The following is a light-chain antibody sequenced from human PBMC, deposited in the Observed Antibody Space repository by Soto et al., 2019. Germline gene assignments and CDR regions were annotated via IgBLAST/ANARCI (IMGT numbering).Light chain of an antibody. CDR3: AAWDDSLNGLYV. CDR2: RNN. CDR1: TSNIGINS. J-gene: IGLJ1*01. V-gene: IGLV1-44*01. Sequence: QLVLTQPPSASGTPGQRVTISCSGSTSNIGINSVNWYQQLPGTAPKLLIYRNNQRPSGVPDRFSGSKSGTSASLAISGLQSEDEADYYCAAWDDSLNGLYVFGTGTKLTVL.